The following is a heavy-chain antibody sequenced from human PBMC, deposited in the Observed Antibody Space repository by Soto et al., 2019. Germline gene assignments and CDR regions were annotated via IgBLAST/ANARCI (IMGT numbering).Heavy chain of an antibody. Sequence: SETLSLTCTVSGGSISSYYWSWIRQPPGKGLEWIGYIYCSGSTNYNPSLKSRVTISVDTSKNQFSLKLSSVTAADTAVYYCARTYGDCFDYWGQGTLVTVSS. CDR3: ARTYGDCFDY. J-gene: IGHJ4*02. CDR2: IYCSGST. D-gene: IGHD4-17*01. V-gene: IGHV4-59*01. CDR1: GGSISSYY.